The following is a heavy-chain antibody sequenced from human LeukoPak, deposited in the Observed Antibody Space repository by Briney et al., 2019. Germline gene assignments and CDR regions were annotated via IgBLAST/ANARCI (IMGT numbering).Heavy chain of an antibody. V-gene: IGHV3-11*04. CDR3: AREPGIGYAFDI. D-gene: IGHD3-10*01. CDR1: GFTFSDYY. CDR2: ISSSGSTI. Sequence: PGGSLRLSCAASGFTFSDYYMSWVRQAPGKGLEWVSYISSSGSTIYYADSVKGRFTISRDNAKNSLYLQMHSLRAEDTAVYYCAREPGIGYAFDIWGQGTMVTVSS. J-gene: IGHJ3*02.